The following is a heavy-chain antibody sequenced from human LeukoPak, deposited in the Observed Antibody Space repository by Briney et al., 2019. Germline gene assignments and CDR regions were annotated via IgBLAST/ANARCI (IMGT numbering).Heavy chain of an antibody. CDR1: GFTFSSYG. D-gene: IGHD2-2*01. CDR3: ARDGFTSISCYAPWFDT. V-gene: IGHV3-33*01. J-gene: IGHJ5*02. Sequence: GGSLRLSCAASGFTFSSYGIHWVRQAPGKGLEWVAVIWYDGSNKYYADSVKGRFTISRDNSKNTLYLQMNSLRAEDTAVYYCARDGFTSISCYAPWFDTWGQGTLVTVSS. CDR2: IWYDGSNK.